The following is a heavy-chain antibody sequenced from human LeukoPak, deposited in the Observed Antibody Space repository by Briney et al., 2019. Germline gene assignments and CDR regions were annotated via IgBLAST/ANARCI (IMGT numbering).Heavy chain of an antibody. CDR3: ARDSLRFLEWLSPSYGMDV. Sequence: ASVKVSCKASGYTFTSYDISWVRQATGQGLEWMGWMNPNSGNTGYAQKFQGRVTMTRNTSISTAYMELSSLRSEDTAVYYCARDSLRFLEWLSPSYGMDVWGQGTTVTVSS. D-gene: IGHD3-3*01. CDR2: MNPNSGNT. CDR1: GYTFTSYD. J-gene: IGHJ6*02. V-gene: IGHV1-8*01.